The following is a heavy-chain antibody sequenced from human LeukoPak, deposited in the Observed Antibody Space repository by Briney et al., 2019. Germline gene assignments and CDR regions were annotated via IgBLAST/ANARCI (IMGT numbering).Heavy chain of an antibody. Sequence: SETLSLTCTVSGGSISSGSYYWSRIRQPAGKGLEWIGRIYTSGSTNYNPSLKSRVTISVDTSKNQFSLKLSSVTAADTAVYYCARGGLDYGDYMGAFDIWGQGTMVTVSS. CDR1: GGSISSGSYY. V-gene: IGHV4-61*02. J-gene: IGHJ3*02. CDR2: IYTSGST. D-gene: IGHD4-17*01. CDR3: ARGGLDYGDYMGAFDI.